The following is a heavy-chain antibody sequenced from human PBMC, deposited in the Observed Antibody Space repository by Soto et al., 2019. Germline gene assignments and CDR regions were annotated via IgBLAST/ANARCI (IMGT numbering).Heavy chain of an antibody. CDR1: GFTFSSYA. J-gene: IGHJ4*02. CDR2: ISYDGSNK. V-gene: IGHV3-30-3*01. Sequence: GGSLRLSCAASGFTFSSYAMHWVRQAPGKGLEWVAVISYDGSNKYYADSVKGRFTISRDNSKNTLYLQMNSLRAEDTAVYYCARDCWPLDVYCSGGSCYGQLDYWGQGTLVTVSS. D-gene: IGHD2-15*01. CDR3: ARDCWPLDVYCSGGSCYGQLDY.